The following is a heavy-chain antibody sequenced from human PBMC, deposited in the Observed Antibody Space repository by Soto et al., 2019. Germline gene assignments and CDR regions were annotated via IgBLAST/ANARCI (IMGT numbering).Heavy chain of an antibody. Sequence: GGSLRLSCAASGFTFSSYSMNWVRQAPGKGLEWVSYISSSSSTIYYADSVKGRFTISRDNAKNSLYLQMNSLRAEDTAVYYCARGSSSWYSVLDYFDYWGQGTLVTVSS. J-gene: IGHJ4*02. D-gene: IGHD6-13*01. CDR2: ISSSSSTI. CDR3: ARGSSSWYSVLDYFDY. CDR1: GFTFSSYS. V-gene: IGHV3-48*01.